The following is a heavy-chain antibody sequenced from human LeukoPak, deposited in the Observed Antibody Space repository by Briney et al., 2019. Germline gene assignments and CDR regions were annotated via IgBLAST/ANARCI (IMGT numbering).Heavy chain of an antibody. CDR3: ARVRRGSHHFDY. CDR1: GGSISSSSYY. V-gene: IGHV4-39*07. J-gene: IGHJ4*02. Sequence: SETLSLTCTVSGGSISSSSYYWGWIRQPPGKGLEWIGSIYYSGSTYYNPSLKSRVTISVDTSKNQFFLKLSSVTAADTAVYYCARVRRGSHHFDYWGQGTLVTVSS. CDR2: IYYSGST. D-gene: IGHD3-10*01.